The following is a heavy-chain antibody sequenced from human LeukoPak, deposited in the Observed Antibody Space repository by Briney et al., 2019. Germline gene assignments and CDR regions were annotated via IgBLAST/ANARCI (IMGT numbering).Heavy chain of an antibody. V-gene: IGHV3-20*04. CDR3: ARDHIAAGGTANYYYYYYMDV. J-gene: IGHJ6*03. D-gene: IGHD6-13*01. CDR2: LNWNGAST. Sequence: GGSLRLSCAASGFTFDDYGLSWVRQVPGKGLEWVSGLNWNGASTGYADSVKGRFTISRDNAKNSLYLQMKSLRAEDTAVYYCARDHIAAGGTANYYYYYYMDVWGKGTTVTISS. CDR1: GFTFDDYG.